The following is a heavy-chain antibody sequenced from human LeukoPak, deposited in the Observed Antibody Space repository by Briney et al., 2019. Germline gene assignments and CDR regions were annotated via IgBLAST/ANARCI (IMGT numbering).Heavy chain of an antibody. CDR2: IYSGGST. CDR3: ARDPDPIPGANFHY. CDR1: GFTASSNY. Sequence: PGGSLRLSCAASGFTASSNYMSWVRQASGKGMEWVSVIYSGGSTYYADSVKGRFTISRDNSKNTLYLQMNSLRAEDTAVYYCARDPDPIPGANFHYWGQGTLVSVSS. D-gene: IGHD1-26*01. J-gene: IGHJ4*02. V-gene: IGHV3-66*02.